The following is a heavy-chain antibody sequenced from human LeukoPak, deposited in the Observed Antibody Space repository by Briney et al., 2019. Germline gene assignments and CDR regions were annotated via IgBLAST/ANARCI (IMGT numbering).Heavy chain of an antibody. D-gene: IGHD3-22*01. CDR3: ARAEQMYYYDSSGYYGSDWFDP. Sequence: SETLSLTCTVSGGSISSYYWSWIRQPPGKGLEWIGYIHYSGSTNYNPSLKSRVTISVDTSKNQFSLKLSSVTAADTAVYYCARAEQMYYYDSSGYYGSDWFDPWGQGTLVTVSS. CDR1: GGSISSYY. J-gene: IGHJ5*02. V-gene: IGHV4-59*01. CDR2: IHYSGST.